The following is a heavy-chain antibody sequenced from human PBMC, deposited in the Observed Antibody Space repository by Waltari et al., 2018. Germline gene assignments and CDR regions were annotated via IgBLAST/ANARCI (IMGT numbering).Heavy chain of an antibody. CDR3: ATVAEAITIFGVVIGPLGY. CDR1: GYTFTDYY. Sequence: EVQLVQSGAEVKKPGATVKISCKASGYTFTDYYMHWVQQEPGKGLEWMGRVDPEDGETIYAEKFHGRVTITADTSTDTAYMELSSLRSEDTAVYYCATVAEAITIFGVVIGPLGYWGQGTLVTVSS. J-gene: IGHJ4*02. V-gene: IGHV1-69-2*01. D-gene: IGHD3-3*01. CDR2: VDPEDGET.